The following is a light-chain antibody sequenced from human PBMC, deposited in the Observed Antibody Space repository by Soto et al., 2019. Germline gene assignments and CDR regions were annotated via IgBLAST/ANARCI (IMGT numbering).Light chain of an antibody. V-gene: IGLV3-25*03. CDR2: EDT. J-gene: IGLJ2*01. CDR3: QSADSLATYVV. CDR1: ALPNKY. Sequence: SYELTQPPSVSVPPGQTARITCSGSALPNKYAYWYQQKPGQAPVLVIYEDTERPSGIPDRFSGSSSGTTVTLTISGVQAEDEADYYCQSADSLATYVVMGGGTKVTVL.